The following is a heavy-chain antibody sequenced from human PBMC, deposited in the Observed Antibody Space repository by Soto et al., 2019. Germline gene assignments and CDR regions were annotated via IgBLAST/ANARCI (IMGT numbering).Heavy chain of an antibody. D-gene: IGHD1-1*01. CDR2: IYYSGST. Sequence: QLQLQESGPGLVKPSETLSLTCTVSGGSISSSSYYWGWIRQPPGKGLEWIGSIYYSGSTYYNPSLKSRVTISVDSSKNQFCPKLSSVTAADTAVYYCARELERRWDDAFDIWGDGTMVTVSS. CDR1: GGSISSSSYY. CDR3: ARELERRWDDAFDI. V-gene: IGHV4-39*02. J-gene: IGHJ3*02.